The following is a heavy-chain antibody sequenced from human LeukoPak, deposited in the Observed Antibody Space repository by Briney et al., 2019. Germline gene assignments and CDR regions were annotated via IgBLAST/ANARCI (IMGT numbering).Heavy chain of an antibody. V-gene: IGHV1-2*04. D-gene: IGHD6-19*01. Sequence: ASVKVSCKASGYTFTGYYMHWVRQAPGQGLEWMGWINPNSGGTNYAQKFQGWVTMTRDTSISTAYMELSRLRSDDTAVYYCARGPAVAGTEIDYWGQGTLVTVPS. CDR2: INPNSGGT. CDR1: GYTFTGYY. CDR3: ARGPAVAGTEIDY. J-gene: IGHJ4*02.